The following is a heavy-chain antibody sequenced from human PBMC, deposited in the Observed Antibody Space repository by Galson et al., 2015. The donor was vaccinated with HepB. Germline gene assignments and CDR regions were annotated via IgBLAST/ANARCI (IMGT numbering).Heavy chain of an antibody. Sequence: LSLTCTVSGGSISSSSYYWGWIRQPPGKGLEWIGSIYYSGSTYYNPSLKSRVTISVDTSKNQFSLKLSSVTAADTAVYYCAGRYYGSGSYPTFDYWGQGTLVTVSS. V-gene: IGHV4-39*01. CDR1: GGSISSSSYY. CDR2: IYYSGST. D-gene: IGHD3-10*01. CDR3: AGRYYGSGSYPTFDY. J-gene: IGHJ4*02.